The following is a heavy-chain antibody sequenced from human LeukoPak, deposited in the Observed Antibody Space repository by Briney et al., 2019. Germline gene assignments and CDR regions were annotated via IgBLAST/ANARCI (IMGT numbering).Heavy chain of an antibody. CDR1: GYTFTGYY. V-gene: IGHV1-2*02. Sequence: ASVKVSCKASGYTFTGYYMHWVRQAPGRGLEWMGWINPNSGGTNYAQKFQGRVTMTRDTSISTAYMELSRLRSDDTAVYYCARDPDITIFGVVKGGFDYWGQGTLVTVSS. J-gene: IGHJ4*02. CDR2: INPNSGGT. CDR3: ARDPDITIFGVVKGGFDY. D-gene: IGHD3-3*01.